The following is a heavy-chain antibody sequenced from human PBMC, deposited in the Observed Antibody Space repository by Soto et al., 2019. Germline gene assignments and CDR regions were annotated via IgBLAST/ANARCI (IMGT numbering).Heavy chain of an antibody. CDR1: GFTFGDYA. V-gene: IGHV3-49*03. D-gene: IGHD3-3*01. J-gene: IGHJ6*02. Sequence: PGGSLRLSCTASGFTFGDYAMSWFRQAPGKGLEWVGFIRSKVYGGTTEYAASVKGRFTISRDYSKSIAYLQMNSLKTEDTAVYYCTSTIFGVVIPGGYYYGIDVRGQGTTVPVSS. CDR2: IRSKVYGGTT. CDR3: TSTIFGVVIPGGYYYGIDV.